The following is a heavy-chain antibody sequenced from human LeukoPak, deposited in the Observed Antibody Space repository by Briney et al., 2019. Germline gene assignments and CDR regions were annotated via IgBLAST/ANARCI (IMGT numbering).Heavy chain of an antibody. D-gene: IGHD3-22*01. V-gene: IGHV3-66*02. CDR3: AREGRHYYDSSGYYWKD. Sequence: GGSLRLSCAASGFTVSSNYMSWVRQAPGKGLEWVSVIYSDGSTYYADSVKGRFTISRDNSKNTLYLQMNSLRAEDTAVYYCAREGRHYYDSSGYYWKDWGQGTLVTVSS. CDR2: IYSDGST. J-gene: IGHJ4*02. CDR1: GFTVSSNY.